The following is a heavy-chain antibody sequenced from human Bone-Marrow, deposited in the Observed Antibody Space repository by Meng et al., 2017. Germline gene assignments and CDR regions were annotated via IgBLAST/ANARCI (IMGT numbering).Heavy chain of an antibody. CDR3: ARGSSSGSYYFDY. J-gene: IGHJ4*02. D-gene: IGHD6-19*01. CDR2: IYYSEST. V-gene: IGHV4-31*03. CDR1: GWSISSGGYY. Sequence: QVQLQESGPGLVKPSQTLSLTGTVSGWSISSGGYYWSWIRQHPGKGLEWIGYIYYSESTYYNPSLKSRVTISVDTSKNQFSLRLSSVTAADTAVYYCARGSSSGSYYFDYWGQGTLVTVSS.